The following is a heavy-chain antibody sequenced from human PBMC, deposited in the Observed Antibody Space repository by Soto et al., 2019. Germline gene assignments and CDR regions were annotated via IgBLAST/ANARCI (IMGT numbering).Heavy chain of an antibody. CDR2: IFPGDSDT. CDR3: ARNTPFSSSSDWLDP. V-gene: IGHV5-51*01. D-gene: IGHD6-6*01. CDR1: GNRFTSIW. Sequence: XDSLKITFYASGNRFTSIWIALVLQVPGQGLEWMGIIFPGDSDTRYSPSFQGQVTISANKCISTTFLQWSSLKASDTAIYYCARNTPFSSSSDWLDPWGQGTLVTVSS. J-gene: IGHJ5*02.